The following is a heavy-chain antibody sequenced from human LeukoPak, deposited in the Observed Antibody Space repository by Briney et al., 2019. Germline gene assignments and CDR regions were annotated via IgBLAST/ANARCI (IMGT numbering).Heavy chain of an antibody. CDR3: TRVGYIDEGIDY. V-gene: IGHV3-7*04. CDR1: GFPFSSYW. CDR2: IKQDGSKK. J-gene: IGHJ4*02. Sequence: EGSLRLSCVASGFPFSSYWVTWVRQAPGKGLEWVANIKQDGSKKSYVDSVKGRFTISRDNAKDSLYLQMNSLRAEDTAIYYCTRVGYIDEGIDYWGQGTLVTVSS. D-gene: IGHD5-24*01.